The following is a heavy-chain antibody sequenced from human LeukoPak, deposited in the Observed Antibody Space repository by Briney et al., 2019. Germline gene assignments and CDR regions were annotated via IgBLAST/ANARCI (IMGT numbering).Heavy chain of an antibody. D-gene: IGHD3-10*01. J-gene: IGHJ4*02. CDR1: GFSVSYNY. V-gene: IGHV3-53*01. CDR3: ARDPWGSGSYSLDY. Sequence: GGSLRLSCAASGFSVSYNYMSWVRQAPGKGLEWVSVIYSGGSTYYADSVKGRFTISRDNSQNTLYLQMNSLRAEDTAVYYCARDPWGSGSYSLDYWGQGTLVTVSS. CDR2: IYSGGST.